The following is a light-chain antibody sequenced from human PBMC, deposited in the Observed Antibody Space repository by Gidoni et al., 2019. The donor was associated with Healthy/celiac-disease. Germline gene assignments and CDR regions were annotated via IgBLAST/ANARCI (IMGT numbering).Light chain of an antibody. V-gene: IGKV4-1*01. CDR1: QSVLYSSNNKNY. CDR3: QQYYSTPPWT. CDR2: WAS. Sequence: DIVMTQSPDSLAVSLGERATINCKSSQSVLYSSNNKNYLAWYQPKPGQPPKLLIYWASTRESGVPDRFSGSGSGTDFTLTISSLQAEDVAVYYCQQYYSTPPWTFXQXTKVEIK. J-gene: IGKJ1*01.